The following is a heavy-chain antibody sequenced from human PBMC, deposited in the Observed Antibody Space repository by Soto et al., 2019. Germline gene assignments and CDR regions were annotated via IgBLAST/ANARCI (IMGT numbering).Heavy chain of an antibody. J-gene: IGHJ6*02. V-gene: IGHV1-69*01. D-gene: IGHD2-2*01. Sequence: QVQLVQSGAEVKKPGSSVKVSCKASGGTFSSYAISWVRQAPGQGLEWMGGIIPIFGTANYAQKFQGRVTITADESTSPAYMELSSLRSEDTAVYYCARPSVVPADVFYYYYGMDVWGQGTTVTVSS. CDR3: ARPSVVPADVFYYYYGMDV. CDR1: GGTFSSYA. CDR2: IIPIFGTA.